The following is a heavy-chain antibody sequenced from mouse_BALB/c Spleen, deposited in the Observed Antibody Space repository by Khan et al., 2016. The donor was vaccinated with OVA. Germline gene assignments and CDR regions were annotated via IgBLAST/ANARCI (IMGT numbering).Heavy chain of an antibody. CDR1: GYSFTGYF. J-gene: IGHJ2*01. CDR2: INPHIGET. V-gene: IGHV1-20*02. Sequence: DVQLQESGPELVKPGTSVKISCKASGYSFTGYFMNWVMQSHGKSLEWIGRINPHIGETLYNPKFKGKATLTADESSSTAHMELRSLASEDSAVYYCTRIYRSDFDYWGQGTTLTVSS. CDR3: TRIYRSDFDY. D-gene: IGHD1-1*01.